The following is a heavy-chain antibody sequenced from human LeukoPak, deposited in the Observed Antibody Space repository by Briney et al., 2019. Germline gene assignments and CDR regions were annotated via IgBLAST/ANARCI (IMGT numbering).Heavy chain of an antibody. CDR1: GFAFSNYA. CDR3: AKNAGYSYGLYYFDY. Sequence: PGGSLRLSCAASGFAFSNYAMSWARQAPGKGLEWVSSLISSGTITYYADSVKGRFTISRDNSKNTVHLQMDSLRAEDSAVYYCAKNAGYSYGLYYFDYWGQGTLVTVSS. J-gene: IGHJ4*02. V-gene: IGHV3-23*01. D-gene: IGHD5-18*01. CDR2: LISSGTIT.